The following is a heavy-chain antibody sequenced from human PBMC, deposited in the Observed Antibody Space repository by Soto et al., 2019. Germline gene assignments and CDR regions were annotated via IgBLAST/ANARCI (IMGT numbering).Heavy chain of an antibody. D-gene: IGHD1-7*01. V-gene: IGHV1-18*04. Sequence: GASVNVSCKASGYTFTRYGIRWVRQAPGQGLEWMGLISAYNGNTNYAQKLQGRVTMTTDTSTSTAYMELRSLRSDDTAVYYCARWLDRPSVWYNWNYAHYYYGTDVWGQGTTVNVSS. CDR2: ISAYNGNT. J-gene: IGHJ6*02. CDR3: ARWLDRPSVWYNWNYAHYYYGTDV. CDR1: GYTFTRYG.